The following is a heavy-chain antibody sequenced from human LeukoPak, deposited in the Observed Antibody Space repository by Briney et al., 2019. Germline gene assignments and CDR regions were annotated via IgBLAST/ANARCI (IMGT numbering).Heavy chain of an antibody. J-gene: IGHJ6*04. V-gene: IGHV4-39*01. CDR1: GGSISSSSYY. Sequence: SETLSLTCTVSGGSISSSSYYWGWIRQPPGKGLEWIGNIYHSGSTYYNPSLKSRVTISVDTSKNQFSLKLSSVTAADTAVYYCATGRMDVWGKGTTVTVSS. CDR2: IYHSGST. CDR3: ATGRMDV.